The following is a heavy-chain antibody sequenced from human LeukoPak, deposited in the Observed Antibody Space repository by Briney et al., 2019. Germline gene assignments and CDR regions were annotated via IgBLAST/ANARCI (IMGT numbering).Heavy chain of an antibody. D-gene: IGHD6-6*01. V-gene: IGHV3-30*18. CDR1: GLTFSNYG. CDR2: ISYDGSNK. Sequence: GGSLRLSCAASGLTFSNYGIHWVRRAPGKGLEWAAAISYDGSNKHYADSVKGRFTISRDYSKNTIYLQMNSLRVEDTAVYYCAKDPLRHTSTSVYGLDVWGQGTTVIVSS. J-gene: IGHJ6*02. CDR3: AKDPLRHTSTSVYGLDV.